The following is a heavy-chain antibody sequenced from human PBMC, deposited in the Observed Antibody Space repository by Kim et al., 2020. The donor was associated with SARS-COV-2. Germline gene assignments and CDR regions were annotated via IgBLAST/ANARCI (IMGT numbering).Heavy chain of an antibody. V-gene: IGHV3-30*04. Sequence: GGSLRLSCAASGFTFSSYAMHWVRQAPGKGLEWVAVISYDGSNKYYADSVKGRFTISRDNSKNTLYLQMNSLRAEDTAVYYCMYYYGSGKNYFDYWGQGT. CDR1: GFTFSSYA. CDR3: MYYYGSGKNYFDY. CDR2: ISYDGSNK. D-gene: IGHD3-10*01. J-gene: IGHJ4*02.